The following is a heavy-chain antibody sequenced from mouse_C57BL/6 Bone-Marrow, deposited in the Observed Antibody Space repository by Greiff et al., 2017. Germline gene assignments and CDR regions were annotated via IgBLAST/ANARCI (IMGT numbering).Heavy chain of an antibody. V-gene: IGHV3-6*01. D-gene: IGHD5-1*01. Sequence: ESGPGLVKPSQSLSLTCSVTGYSITSGYYWNWIRQFPGNKLEWMGYISYDGSNNYNPSLKNRISITRDTSKNQFFLKLNSVTTEDTATYYCARGSNYAMDDWGQGTSVTVSS. CDR3: ARGSNYAMDD. J-gene: IGHJ4*01. CDR2: ISYDGSN. CDR1: GYSITSGYY.